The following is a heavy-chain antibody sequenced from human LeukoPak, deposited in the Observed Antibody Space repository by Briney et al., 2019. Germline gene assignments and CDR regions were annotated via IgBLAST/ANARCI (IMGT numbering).Heavy chain of an antibody. J-gene: IGHJ4*02. Sequence: ASVKVSCKASGYTFTSYAMHWVRQAPGQRLEWMGWINAGNGNTKYSQKFQGRVTITRDTSASTAYMELSSLRSEDTAVYYCARDLQWQYYFDYWGQGTLVTVSS. V-gene: IGHV1-3*01. CDR3: ARDLQWQYYFDY. CDR1: GYTFTSYA. D-gene: IGHD6-19*01. CDR2: INAGNGNT.